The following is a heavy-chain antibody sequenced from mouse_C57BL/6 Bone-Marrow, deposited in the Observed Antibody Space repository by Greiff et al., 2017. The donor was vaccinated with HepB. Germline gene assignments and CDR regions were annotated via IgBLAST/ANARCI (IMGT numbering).Heavy chain of an antibody. J-gene: IGHJ3*01. CDR2: IYPGSGST. D-gene: IGHD2-5*01. V-gene: IGHV1-55*01. CDR3: ARSPAYYSNWGFAY. Sequence: QVQLQQSGAELVKPGASVKMSCKASGYTFTSYWITWVKQRPGQGLEWIGDIYPGSGSTNYNEKFKSKATLTVDTSSSTAYMQLSSLTSEDSAVYYCARSPAYYSNWGFAYWGQGTLVTVSA. CDR1: GYTFTSYW.